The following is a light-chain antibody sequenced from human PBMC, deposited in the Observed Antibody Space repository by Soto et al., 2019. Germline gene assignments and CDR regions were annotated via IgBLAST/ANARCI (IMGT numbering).Light chain of an antibody. CDR3: CSYAGSSTLEV. Sequence: HSALTQPASVSGSPGQSSTISCTGTSSDVGSYNLVSWYQQHPGKAPKLMIYEGSKRPSGVSNRFSGSKSGNTASLTISGLQAEDEADYYCCSYAGSSTLEVFGNGTKVTVL. CDR2: EGS. J-gene: IGLJ1*01. CDR1: SSDVGSYNL. V-gene: IGLV2-23*01.